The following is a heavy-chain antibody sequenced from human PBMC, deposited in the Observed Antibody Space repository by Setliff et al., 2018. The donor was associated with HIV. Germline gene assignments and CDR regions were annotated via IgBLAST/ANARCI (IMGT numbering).Heavy chain of an antibody. D-gene: IGHD5-18*01. CDR3: ASCHVAIGYDFNY. Sequence: SETLSLTCSVSGASISGSSYYWGWVRQPPGKGLEWIGSVSYSGSTYYSPSLKSRVTIAVDTSKNQFSLNLKSMTAADTAVYYCASCHVAIGYDFNYWGQGVLVTVSS. V-gene: IGHV4-39*01. J-gene: IGHJ4*02. CDR1: GASISGSSYY. CDR2: VSYSGST.